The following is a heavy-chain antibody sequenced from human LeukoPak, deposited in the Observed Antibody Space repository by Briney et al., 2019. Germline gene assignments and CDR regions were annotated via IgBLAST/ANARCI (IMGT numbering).Heavy chain of an antibody. D-gene: IGHD3-22*01. CDR3: ARGRLYYYDSSGYYYFDY. CDR2: IYSGGST. CDR1: GFTVSSNY. Sequence: GSLRLSCAASGFTVSSNYMSWVRQAPGKGLEWVSVIYSGGSTYYADSVKGRFTISRDNSKNTLYLQMNSLRAEDTAVYYCARGRLYYYDSSGYYYFDYWGQGTLVTVSS. J-gene: IGHJ4*02. V-gene: IGHV3-53*01.